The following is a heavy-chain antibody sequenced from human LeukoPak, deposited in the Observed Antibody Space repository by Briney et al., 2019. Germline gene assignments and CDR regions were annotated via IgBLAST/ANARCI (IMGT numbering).Heavy chain of an antibody. J-gene: IGHJ4*02. CDR2: ITAAGDNT. D-gene: IGHD4-17*01. CDR1: GFTFTNYA. V-gene: IGHV3-23*01. CDR3: ANPARTTVTTQPIDY. Sequence: GGSLRLSCAASGFTFTNYAMTWVRQAPGKGLEWVSVITAAGDNTDYAEPVKGRFTISRDNSKNTLSLQMNSLRADDTAVYYCANPARTTVTTQPIDYWGQGTLVAVSS.